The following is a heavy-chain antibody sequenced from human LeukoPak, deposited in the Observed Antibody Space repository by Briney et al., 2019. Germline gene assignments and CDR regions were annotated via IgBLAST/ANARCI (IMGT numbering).Heavy chain of an antibody. D-gene: IGHD2-2*01. V-gene: IGHV4-34*12. CDR1: GGSFSDYY. CDR3: ARGSVLIGYASFDY. J-gene: IGHJ4*02. CDR2: IVQSGRT. Sequence: KPSETLSLNCTVYGGSFSDYYWAWLRQSPGKGLEWFGEIVQSGRTNYSPSLEGRLTLSVDTAKNQFSLKLSSVSAADTAVYYCARGSVLIGYASFDYWGRGALVTVSS.